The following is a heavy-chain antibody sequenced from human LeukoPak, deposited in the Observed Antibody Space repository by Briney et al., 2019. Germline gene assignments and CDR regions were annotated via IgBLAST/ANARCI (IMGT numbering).Heavy chain of an antibody. V-gene: IGHV3-23*01. Sequence: PGGSLRLSCAASGFTFSSYAMSWVRQAPGKGLEWVSAISGSGGSTYYADSVKGRFTISRDNSKNTLYLQMNSLRAEDTAVYYCAKDLDTMIVVVITTVAFDIWGQGTMVTVSS. CDR2: ISGSGGST. J-gene: IGHJ3*02. CDR3: AKDLDTMIVVVITTVAFDI. D-gene: IGHD3-22*01. CDR1: GFTFSSYA.